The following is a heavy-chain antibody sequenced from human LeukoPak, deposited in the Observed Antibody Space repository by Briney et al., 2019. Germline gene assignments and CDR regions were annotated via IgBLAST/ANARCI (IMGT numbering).Heavy chain of an antibody. Sequence: GGSLRLSCAASGFTFSSYWMSWVRQAPGKGLEWVANIKQDGSEKYYVDSVKGRFTISRDNAKNSLYLQMNSLRAEDTAVYYCARDIRGPLLNLNSGSTPTGDYWGRGTLVTVSS. D-gene: IGHD3-22*01. V-gene: IGHV3-7*01. CDR1: GFTFSSYW. J-gene: IGHJ4*02. CDR2: IKQDGSEK. CDR3: ARDIRGPLLNLNSGSTPTGDY.